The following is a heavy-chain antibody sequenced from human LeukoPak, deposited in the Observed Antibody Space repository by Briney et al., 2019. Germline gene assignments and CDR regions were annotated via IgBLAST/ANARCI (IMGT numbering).Heavy chain of an antibody. V-gene: IGHV3-30*19. CDR3: ARAYSYGFDY. D-gene: IGHD5-18*01. CDR1: GFAFNTYA. Sequence: GRSLRLSCAASGFAFNTYAMHWVRQAPGKGLEWVAVISYDGSNKYYADSVKGRFTISRDNSKNTLYLQMNSLRAEDTAVYYCARAYSYGFDYWGQGTLVTVSS. CDR2: ISYDGSNK. J-gene: IGHJ4*02.